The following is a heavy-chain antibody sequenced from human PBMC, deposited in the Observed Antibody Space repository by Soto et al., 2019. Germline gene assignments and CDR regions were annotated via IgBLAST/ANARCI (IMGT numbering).Heavy chain of an antibody. Sequence: PGGSLRLSCVPPGSSSDPFTMHWVRELPGKGLEWVAGLSWDRSTVAYADSVQGRFTISRDHAKNSVDLLMDSLRPDDTALYFCAVSSPDIVVLPSSIYFASWGPGTQVTVSS. D-gene: IGHD2-15*01. CDR3: AVSSPDIVVLPSSIYFAS. J-gene: IGHJ4*02. V-gene: IGHV3-9*02. CDR1: GSSSDPFT. CDR2: LSWDRSTV.